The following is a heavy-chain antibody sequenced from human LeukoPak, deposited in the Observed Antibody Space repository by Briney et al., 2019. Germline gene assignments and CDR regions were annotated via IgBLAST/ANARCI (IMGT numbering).Heavy chain of an antibody. J-gene: IGHJ4*02. CDR3: ARSTVVGGIFDY. D-gene: IGHD3-22*01. Sequence: SETLSLTCTVSGGSISSYYWSWIRQPPGKGLEWIGYIYYSGSTNYNPSLKSRVTISVDTSKNQFSLKLSSVTAADTAVYYCARSTVVGGIFDYWGQGTLVTVSS. V-gene: IGHV4-59*01. CDR2: IYYSGST. CDR1: GGSISSYY.